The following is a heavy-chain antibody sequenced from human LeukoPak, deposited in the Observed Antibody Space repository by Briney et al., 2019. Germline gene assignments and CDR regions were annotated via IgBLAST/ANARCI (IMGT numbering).Heavy chain of an antibody. Sequence: SETLSLTCTVSGGSLRSSGHWWVWIRQPPGKGLEWIGSIHYSGKVYYNPSLKSRVTTSVDTSTDQFSLRLSSATAADTDIYYCARQSGDQSSAWYFDAWGQGTLVTVSS. V-gene: IGHV4-39*01. D-gene: IGHD6-19*01. J-gene: IGHJ4*02. CDR2: IHYSGKV. CDR1: GGSLRSSGHW. CDR3: ARQSGDQSSAWYFDA.